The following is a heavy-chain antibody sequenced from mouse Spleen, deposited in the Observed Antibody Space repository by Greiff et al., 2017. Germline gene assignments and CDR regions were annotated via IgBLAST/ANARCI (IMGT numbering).Heavy chain of an antibody. CDR3: ARHPNWDVGDYYAMDY. CDR1: GFTFSSYG. V-gene: IGHV5-6*02. CDR2: ISSGGSYT. D-gene: IGHD4-1*01. Sequence: DVKLVESGGDLVKPGGSLKLSCAASGFTFSSYGMSWVRQTPDKRLEWVATISSGGSYTYYPDSVKGRFTISRDNAKNTLYLQMSSLRSEDTAMYYCARHPNWDVGDYYAMDYWGQGTSVTVSS. J-gene: IGHJ4*01.